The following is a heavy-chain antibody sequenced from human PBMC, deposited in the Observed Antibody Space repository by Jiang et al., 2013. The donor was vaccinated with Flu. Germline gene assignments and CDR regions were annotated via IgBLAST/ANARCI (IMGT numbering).Heavy chain of an antibody. D-gene: IGHD6-19*01. CDR2: IYPGDSDT. Sequence: MGIIYPGDSDTRYSPSFQGQVTISADKSISTAYLQWSSLKASDTAMYYCARTYSSGWAPPYFDYWGQGTLVTVSS. V-gene: IGHV5-51*01. CDR3: ARTYSSGWAPPYFDY. J-gene: IGHJ4*02.